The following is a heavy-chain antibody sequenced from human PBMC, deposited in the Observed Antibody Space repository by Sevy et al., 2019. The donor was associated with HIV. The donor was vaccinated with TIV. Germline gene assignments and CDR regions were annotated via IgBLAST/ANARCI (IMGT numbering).Heavy chain of an antibody. J-gene: IGHJ6*02. CDR1: GFTFDDYA. D-gene: IGHD3-10*01. CDR2: ISWNSGSI. Sequence: GGSLRLSCAASGFTFDDYAMHWVRQAPGKGLEWVSGISWNSGSIGYADSVKGRFTISRDNAKNSLYLQMNSLRAEDTALYYCAKDRGSRVRGVYYYGMDVWGQGTTVTVSS. CDR3: AKDRGSRVRGVYYYGMDV. V-gene: IGHV3-9*01.